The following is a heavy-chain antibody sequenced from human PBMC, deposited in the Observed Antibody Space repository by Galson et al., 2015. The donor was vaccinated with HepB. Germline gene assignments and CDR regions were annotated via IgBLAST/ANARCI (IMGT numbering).Heavy chain of an antibody. J-gene: IGHJ5*02. CDR2: IKGSGGST. D-gene: IGHD4-17*01. Sequence: SLRLSCAASEFTFSIYAMSWDRQAPGKGLEWVAGIKGSGGSTHYADSVKGRFTISRDNSKQTLYLQMDSLRAEDTAVYYCAKETMVTARIDWFDPWGQGTQVTVSS. CDR3: AKETMVTARIDWFDP. V-gene: IGHV3-23*01. CDR1: EFTFSIYA.